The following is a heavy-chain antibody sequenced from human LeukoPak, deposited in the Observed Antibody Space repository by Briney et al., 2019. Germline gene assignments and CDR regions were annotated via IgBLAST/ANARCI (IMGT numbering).Heavy chain of an antibody. J-gene: IGHJ6*04. CDR2: IYYSGST. V-gene: IGHV4-34*01. D-gene: IGHD3-3*01. CDR1: GGSLSGYY. CDR3: ARVFRFLADV. Sequence: SETLSLTCAVFGGSLSGYYWTWIRQPPGKGLEWIGSIYYSGSTYYNPSLKSRVTISVDTSKNQFSLKLSFVTAADTAVYYCARVFRFLADVWGKGTTVTVSS.